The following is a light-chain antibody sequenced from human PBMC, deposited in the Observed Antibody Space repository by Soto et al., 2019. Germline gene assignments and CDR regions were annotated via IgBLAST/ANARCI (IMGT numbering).Light chain of an antibody. CDR1: QSVSTS. CDR2: DAS. Sequence: EIVLTQSPATLSLSPGERATLSCRASQSVSTSLAWYQQKPGQAPRLLIYDASNRATGIPARFSGSGPGTDFTLTISGLEPEDFAVYYCQQRSHWPPATFGPGTKVDIK. V-gene: IGKV3-11*01. J-gene: IGKJ3*01. CDR3: QQRSHWPPAT.